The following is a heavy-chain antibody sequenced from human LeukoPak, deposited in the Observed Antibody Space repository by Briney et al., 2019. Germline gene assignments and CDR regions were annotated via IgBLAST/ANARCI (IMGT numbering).Heavy chain of an antibody. CDR2: IHPRDGST. V-gene: IGHV1-46*01. CDR3: ARDQEGFDY. CDR1: GYTFTSNY. J-gene: IGHJ4*02. Sequence: ASVKVSCKASGYTFTSNYIHWVRQAPGQGLEWMGMIHPRDGSTSYAQKFQGRVTVTRDTSTSTVHMELSGLRSEDTAVYYCARDQEGFDYWGQGTLSPSPQ.